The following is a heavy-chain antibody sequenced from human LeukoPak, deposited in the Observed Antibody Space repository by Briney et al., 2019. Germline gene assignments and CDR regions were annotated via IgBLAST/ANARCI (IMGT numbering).Heavy chain of an antibody. CDR3: ARQIASAGTAGFDF. J-gene: IGHJ4*02. Sequence: SQTLSLTCAISGGSVSSNSAAWNWIRQSPSRGLEWLGRTYYRSKWYNDYAVSVKSRITINPDTSKNQFSLQLNSVTPEDTAVYYCARQIASAGTAGFDFWGQGALVTVSS. D-gene: IGHD6-13*01. V-gene: IGHV6-1*01. CDR1: GGSVSSNSAA. CDR2: TYYRSKWYN.